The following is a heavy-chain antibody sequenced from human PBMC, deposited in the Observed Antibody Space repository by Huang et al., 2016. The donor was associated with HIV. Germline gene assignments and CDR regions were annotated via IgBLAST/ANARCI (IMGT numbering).Heavy chain of an antibody. J-gene: IGHJ3*02. CDR1: GFQFSNYW. V-gene: IGHV3-74*01. D-gene: IGHD2-15*01. CDR2: IKIDGRTT. Sequence: EEHLVESGGGLVQPGGSLRLSCEASGFQFSNYWMQWVRQAPGKGLRWVSRIKIDGRTTDYADSVKGRFTISRDNAKNTLYLQMSSLTAEDTAIYYCARAGGFEIWGQGTVVTVSS. CDR3: ARAGGFEI.